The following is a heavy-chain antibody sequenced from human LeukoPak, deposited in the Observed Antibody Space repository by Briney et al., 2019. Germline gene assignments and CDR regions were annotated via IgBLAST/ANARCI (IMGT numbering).Heavy chain of an antibody. D-gene: IGHD1-26*01. CDR3: ARDRELGV. V-gene: IGHV4-59*01. CDR1: GGSISIFY. Sequence: PSETLSLTCTDSGGSISIFYWSWIRQPPGKGLEWIGYIYDSVNTNYNPSLKSRVTISVDMSRNQFSLKLNSVTAADTAIYYCARDRELGVWGQGTTVTVSS. J-gene: IGHJ6*02. CDR2: IYDSVNT.